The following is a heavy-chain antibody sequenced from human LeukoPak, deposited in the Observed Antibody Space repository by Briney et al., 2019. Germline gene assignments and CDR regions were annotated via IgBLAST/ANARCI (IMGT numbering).Heavy chain of an antibody. CDR1: GGSLSRNIYY. D-gene: IGHD3-22*01. Sequence: ETLSLTRTVSGGSLSRNIYYSNWIRQPPGKGLEWIGYIYYSGSTNYNPSLKSRVTISVDTSKNQFSLKLTSLTAADTAVYYCAREDSSGYLGYWGQGTLVTVSS. CDR3: AREDSSGYLGY. V-gene: IGHV4-61*01. J-gene: IGHJ4*02. CDR2: IYYSGST.